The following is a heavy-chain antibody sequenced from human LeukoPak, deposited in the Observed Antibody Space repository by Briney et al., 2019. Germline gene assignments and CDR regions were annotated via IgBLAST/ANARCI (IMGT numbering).Heavy chain of an antibody. J-gene: IGHJ4*02. CDR2: IYYSGST. Sequence: SETLSLTCTVSGGSISSYYWSWIRQPPGKGLEWIGYIYYSGSTNYNPSLKSRVTISVDTSKNQFSLKLSSVTAADTAVYYCARGGQMTPQSYYWGQGTLVTVSS. D-gene: IGHD3-16*01. CDR3: ARGGQMTPQSYY. V-gene: IGHV4-59*01. CDR1: GGSISSYY.